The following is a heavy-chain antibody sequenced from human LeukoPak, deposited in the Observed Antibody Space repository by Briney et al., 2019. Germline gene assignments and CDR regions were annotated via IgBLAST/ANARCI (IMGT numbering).Heavy chain of an antibody. V-gene: IGHV4-39*07. CDR3: ARDYYDSSGYYHPYYYYGMDV. J-gene: IGHJ6*02. CDR2: IYYSGST. Sequence: SETLSLTCTVSGGSISSSSYYWGWIRQPPGKGLEWIGSIYYSGSTYYNPSLKSRVTISVDTSKNQFSLKLSSVTAADTAVYYCARDYYDSSGYYHPYYYYGMDVWGQGTTVTVSS. D-gene: IGHD3-22*01. CDR1: GGSISSSSYY.